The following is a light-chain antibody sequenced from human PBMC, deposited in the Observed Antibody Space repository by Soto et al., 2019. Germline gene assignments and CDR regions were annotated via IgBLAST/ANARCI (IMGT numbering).Light chain of an antibody. CDR2: AAS. J-gene: IGKJ2*01. CDR1: QSISSY. V-gene: IGKV1-39*01. Sequence: DIQLTQSPSSRSASVGDRVTITCRASQSISSYLHWYQQKPGKAPKLLIYAASSVQSGVTSRFSGSGSGTDFTLTISSLQPEDVATYYCQQSYSTPYTFGQGTKLEIK. CDR3: QQSYSTPYT.